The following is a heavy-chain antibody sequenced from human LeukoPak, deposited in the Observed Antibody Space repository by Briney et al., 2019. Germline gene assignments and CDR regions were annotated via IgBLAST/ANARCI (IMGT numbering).Heavy chain of an antibody. D-gene: IGHD6-19*01. V-gene: IGHV1-46*01. J-gene: IGHJ4*02. CDR3: ARTKKYSSGPDPPAY. CDR2: INPSGGST. CDR1: GYTFTSYY. Sequence: GASVKVSCKASGYTFTSYYMHWVRQAPGKGLEWMGIINPSGGSTSYAQKFQGRVTMTRNTSISTAYMELSSLRSEDTAVYYCARTKKYSSGPDPPAYWGQGTLVTVSS.